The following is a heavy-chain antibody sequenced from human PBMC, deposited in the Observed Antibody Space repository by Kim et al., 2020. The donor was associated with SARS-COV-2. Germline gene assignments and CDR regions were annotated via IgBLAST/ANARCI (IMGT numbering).Heavy chain of an antibody. Sequence: VQGRFTISRDHSKDTLFLQMDSLQPEDTAVYYCVRDKCGDSGETGMDVWGQGTTVTVS. D-gene: IGHD2-21*02. CDR3: VRDKCGDSGETGMDV. V-gene: IGHV3-30*14. J-gene: IGHJ6*02.